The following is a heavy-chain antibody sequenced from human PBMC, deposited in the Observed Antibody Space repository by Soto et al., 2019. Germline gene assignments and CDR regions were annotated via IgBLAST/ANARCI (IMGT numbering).Heavy chain of an antibody. V-gene: IGHV3-21*06. CDR1: GFMFSAYT. D-gene: IGHD3-16*01. Sequence: VGSLRLSCAASGFMFSAYTMNWVRQAPGKGLEWLSSISDDSSYIDYADSLRGRFTVSRDNARNSLYLQIDSLGVEDTAVYYCATPYYFNHWGPGTLVTVSS. CDR2: ISDDSSYI. J-gene: IGHJ1*01. CDR3: ATPYYFNH.